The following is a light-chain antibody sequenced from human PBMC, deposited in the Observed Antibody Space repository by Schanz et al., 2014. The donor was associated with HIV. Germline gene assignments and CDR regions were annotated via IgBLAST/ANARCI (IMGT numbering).Light chain of an antibody. V-gene: IGKV1-8*01. Sequence: AIRMTQSPSSFSASTGDRVTITCRASQGISNSLAWYQQRPGKAPRVLIYAASTLQRGVPSRFSGSGSGTEFTLTISSLQPEDFATYYCQQLDTYPLTFGLGTKVAIK. CDR1: QGISNS. CDR3: QQLDTYPLT. J-gene: IGKJ1*01. CDR2: AAS.